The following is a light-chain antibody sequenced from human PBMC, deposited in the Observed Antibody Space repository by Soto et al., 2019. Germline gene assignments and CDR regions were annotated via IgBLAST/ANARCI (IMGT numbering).Light chain of an antibody. CDR1: QSVSSSY. V-gene: IGKV3-20*01. J-gene: IGKJ4*01. Sequence: EIVLTQSPGTLSLSPGERATLSCRASQSVSSSYLAWYQQKPGQAPRFLIYGASSRATGIPDRFSGSGSGTDLTLTICRLEPEDFAVYYCQQYGTSPLTFGGGTKVEIK. CDR2: GAS. CDR3: QQYGTSPLT.